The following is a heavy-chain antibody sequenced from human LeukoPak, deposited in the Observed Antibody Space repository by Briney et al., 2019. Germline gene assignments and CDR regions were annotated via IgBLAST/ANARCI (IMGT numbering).Heavy chain of an antibody. CDR3: ARGWSGSSGPSFDY. CDR1: GFSFVNYG. Sequence: PGGSLRFSCAASGFSFVNYGMYWVRQAPGKGPEWVAVIANDGRDKYEADSVKGRFIISRDNSKNTLYLQMNSLRTEDTALYYCARGWSGSSGPSFDYWGPGTLVTVSS. CDR2: IANDGRDK. V-gene: IGHV3-30*03. J-gene: IGHJ4*02. D-gene: IGHD1-26*01.